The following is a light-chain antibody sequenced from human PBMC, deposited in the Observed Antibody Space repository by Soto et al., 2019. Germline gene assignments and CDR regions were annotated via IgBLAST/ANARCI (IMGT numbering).Light chain of an antibody. CDR2: AAS. J-gene: IGKJ2*01. CDR1: QGISSW. Sequence: DIQMTQSPSSVSASVGDRVTITCRASQGISSWLAWYQQKPGKAPKLLIYAASSLQSGVPSRFSGSGSGTDFALAINSRQHEDFATSYCQQANSCPYSFGQVTKLEIK. V-gene: IGKV1-12*02. CDR3: QQANSCPYS.